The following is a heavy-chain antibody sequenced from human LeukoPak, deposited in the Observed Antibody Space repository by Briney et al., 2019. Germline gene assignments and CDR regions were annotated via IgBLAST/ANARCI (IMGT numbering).Heavy chain of an antibody. CDR1: GGSFSGYY. V-gene: IGHV4-34*01. D-gene: IGHD6-19*01. CDR3: ASYSSGWHFFDY. J-gene: IGHJ4*02. CDR2: INHSGST. Sequence: SETLSLTCAVYGGSFSGYYWSWIRQPPGKGLEWIGEINHSGSTNYNPSLKSRVTISVDTSKNQFSLKLSSVTAADTAVYYCASYSSGWHFFDYWGQGTLVTVSS.